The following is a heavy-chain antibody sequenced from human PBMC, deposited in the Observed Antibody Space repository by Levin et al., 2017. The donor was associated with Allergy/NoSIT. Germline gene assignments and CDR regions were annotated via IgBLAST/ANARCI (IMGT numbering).Heavy chain of an antibody. CDR2: IYYSGST. J-gene: IGHJ6*03. D-gene: IGHD2-15*01. CDR1: GGSISSGGYY. V-gene: IGHV4-31*03. CDR3: AGELGGGGYYYYYMDV. Sequence: SETLSLTCTVSGGSISSGGYYWSWIRQHPGKGLEWIGYIYYSGSTYYNPSLKSRVTISVDTSKNQFSLKLSPVTAAGTAVYYCAGELGGGGYYYYYMDVWGKGTTVTVSS.